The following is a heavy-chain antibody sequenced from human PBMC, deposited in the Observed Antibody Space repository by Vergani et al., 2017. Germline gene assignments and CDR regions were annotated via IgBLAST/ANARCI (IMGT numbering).Heavy chain of an antibody. Sequence: QITLRESGPTLVKPTQPLTLLCTFSGFSLTPGGAGVGWIRQPPGRALEWLALVYWNDDERYSPSLKSRVTITKDTSKNDVILTMATMDPVDTATYYCVHRLGYFDWDGAFDVWGPGTMVTVSS. V-gene: IGHV2-5*01. CDR1: GFSLTPGGAG. D-gene: IGHD3-9*01. CDR3: VHRLGYFDWDGAFDV. J-gene: IGHJ3*01. CDR2: VYWNDDE.